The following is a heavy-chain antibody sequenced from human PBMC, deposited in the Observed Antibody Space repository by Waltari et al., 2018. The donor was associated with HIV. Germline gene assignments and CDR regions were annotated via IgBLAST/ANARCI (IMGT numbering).Heavy chain of an antibody. J-gene: IGHJ4*02. Sequence: EVQLVESGGGLVQPGGSLRLPCAASGFTFSSHWMHWVRQVPGKGLVWVSRINSDGSSTTYADSVKGRFTISRDNAKSTLYLQMNSLRDEDTAVYYCARTFTVATISPLLHWGQGTLVTVSS. V-gene: IGHV3-74*01. CDR3: ARTFTVATISPLLH. CDR1: GFTFSSHW. D-gene: IGHD5-12*01. CDR2: INSDGSST.